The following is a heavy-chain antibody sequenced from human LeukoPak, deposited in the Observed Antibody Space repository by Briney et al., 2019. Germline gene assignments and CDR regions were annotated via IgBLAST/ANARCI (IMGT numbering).Heavy chain of an antibody. J-gene: IGHJ4*02. CDR3: ARGGYGYNFFDY. D-gene: IGHD5-24*01. Sequence: GGSLRLSCAASGFTFSNYSMNWARQAPGKGLEWVSSISSRSSYIYYADSVKGRFTISGDNAKNSLYLQMNSLRAEDTAVYYCARGGYGYNFFDYWGQGTLVTVSS. CDR1: GFTFSNYS. CDR2: ISSRSSYI. V-gene: IGHV3-21*01.